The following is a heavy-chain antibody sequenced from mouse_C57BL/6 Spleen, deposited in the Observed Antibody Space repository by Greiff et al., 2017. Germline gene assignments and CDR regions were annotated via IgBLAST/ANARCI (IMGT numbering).Heavy chain of an antibody. V-gene: IGHV1-7*01. D-gene: IGHD4-1*01. CDR3: ATGTYFDY. CDR1: GYTFTSYW. J-gene: IGHJ2*01. Sequence: QVQLQQSGAELAKPGASVKLSCKASGYTFTSYWMHWVNQRPGQGLEGIGYINPSSGYTKYKPKFKDKATLTADKSSSTAYMQLSSRTYGDSAVYYCATGTYFDYWGQGTTLTVSS. CDR2: INPSSGYT.